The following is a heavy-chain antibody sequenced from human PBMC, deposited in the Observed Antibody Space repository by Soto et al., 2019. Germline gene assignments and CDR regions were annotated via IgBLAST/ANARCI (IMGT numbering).Heavy chain of an antibody. CDR1: GGSICSGGYY. CDR3: AREIGELKGQLLSRWFDP. D-gene: IGHD2-2*01. Sequence: PSETLSLTCTVSGGSICSGGYYWSWIRQHPGKGLEWIGYIYYSGSTYYNPSLKSRVTISVDTSKNQFSLKLSSVTAADTAVYYCAREIGELKGQLLSRWFDPWGQGTLVTVSS. V-gene: IGHV4-31*03. CDR2: IYYSGST. J-gene: IGHJ5*02.